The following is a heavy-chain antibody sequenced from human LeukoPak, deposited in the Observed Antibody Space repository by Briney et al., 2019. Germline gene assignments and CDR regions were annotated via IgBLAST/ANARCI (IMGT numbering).Heavy chain of an antibody. CDR1: GFTFSSYA. D-gene: IGHD6-13*01. V-gene: IGHV3-30-3*01. CDR2: ISYDGSNK. J-gene: IGHJ5*02. CDR3: ARGAATGTWPGWFDT. Sequence: PGGSLRLSCAAPGFTFSSYAMHWVRQAPGKGLEWVAVISYDGSNKYYADSVKGRFTISRDNSRNTLYLQMNSLRAEDTAVYYCARGAATGTWPGWFDTWGQGTLVTVSS.